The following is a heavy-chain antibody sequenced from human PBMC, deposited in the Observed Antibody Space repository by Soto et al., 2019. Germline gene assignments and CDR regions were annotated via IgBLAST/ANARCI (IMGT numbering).Heavy chain of an antibody. CDR3: ARVSLLRSPPDD. Sequence: ASVKVSCKASGYTFTSYYMPWVRQAPGQGLEWMGIINPSGGSTSDAQKFHGRVTMTKDTSTSTVYMELSSLSSEDTAVYYFARVSLLRSPPDDWGQGTLVTVSS. D-gene: IGHD1-26*01. J-gene: IGHJ4*02. CDR1: GYTFTSYY. V-gene: IGHV1-46*01. CDR2: INPSGGST.